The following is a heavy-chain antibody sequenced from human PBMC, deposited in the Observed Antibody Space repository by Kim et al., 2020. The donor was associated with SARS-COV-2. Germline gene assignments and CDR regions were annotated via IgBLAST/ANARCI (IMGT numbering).Heavy chain of an antibody. J-gene: IGHJ5*02. CDR2: INTNTGNP. CDR1: GYTFTSYA. Sequence: ASVKVSCKASGYTFTSYAMNWVRQAPGQGLEWMGWINTNTGNPTYAQGFTGRFVFSLDTSVSTAYLQISSLKAEDTAVYYCARDLAVAGTSYNWFDPWGQGTLVTVSS. D-gene: IGHD6-19*01. CDR3: ARDLAVAGTSYNWFDP. V-gene: IGHV7-4-1*02.